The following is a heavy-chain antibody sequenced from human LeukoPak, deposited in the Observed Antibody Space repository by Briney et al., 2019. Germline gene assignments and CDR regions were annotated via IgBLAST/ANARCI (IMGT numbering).Heavy chain of an antibody. CDR2: INSDGSAT. CDR1: GFPFSSYW. J-gene: IGHJ6*02. V-gene: IGHV3-74*01. Sequence: GGSLRLSCAASGFPFSSYWMHWVRQVPGKGLLRVSRINSDGSATIYADSVRGRFTISRDNAKNTLYLQMSGLRVEDTAVYHCASDSPYYGMDVWGQGTTVTVSS. CDR3: ASDSPYYGMDV.